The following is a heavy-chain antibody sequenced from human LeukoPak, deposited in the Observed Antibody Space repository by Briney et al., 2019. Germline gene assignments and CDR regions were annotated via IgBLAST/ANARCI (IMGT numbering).Heavy chain of an antibody. V-gene: IGHV3-23*01. CDR1: GFTFSIYA. Sequence: GSLRLSCAASGFTFSIYAMSWVRQAPGKGLEWVSVVSGGSDNTYYADSVKGRFTISRDNSKNTLYLQMNSLRAEDTAVYYCANTYYDTSGYPLHYWGQGTLVTVSS. CDR2: VSGGSDNT. J-gene: IGHJ4*02. CDR3: ANTYYDTSGYPLHY. D-gene: IGHD3-22*01.